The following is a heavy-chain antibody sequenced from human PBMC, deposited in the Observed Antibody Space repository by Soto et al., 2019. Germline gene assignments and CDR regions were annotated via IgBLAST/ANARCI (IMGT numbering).Heavy chain of an antibody. V-gene: IGHV4-59*01. CDR2: IYYSGST. J-gene: IGHJ4*02. D-gene: IGHD6-13*01. CDR3: ARGGGVGIAAVLYYFDY. Sequence: QVQLQESGPGLVKPSETLSLTCTVSVGPISSYYWRWIREPPGKGLEWIGYIYYSGSTNYTPSLKSRVTMSVDTSKNQFSLKLGSVTAADTAVYYCARGGGVGIAAVLYYFDYWGQGTLVTVSS. CDR1: VGPISSYY.